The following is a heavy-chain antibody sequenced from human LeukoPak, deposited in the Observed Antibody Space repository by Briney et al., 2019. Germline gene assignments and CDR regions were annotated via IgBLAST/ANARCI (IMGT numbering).Heavy chain of an antibody. CDR3: ARARNTIFGVADGAFDI. CDR1: GFTFSDYY. V-gene: IGHV3-11*04. CDR2: ISSSGSTI. Sequence: PGGSLRLSCAASGFTFSDYYMSWIRQAPGKGLEWVSYISSSGSTIYYADSVKGRFTISRDNSKNTLYLQMNSLRAEDTAVYYCARARNTIFGVADGAFDIWGQGTMVTVSS. J-gene: IGHJ3*02. D-gene: IGHD3-3*01.